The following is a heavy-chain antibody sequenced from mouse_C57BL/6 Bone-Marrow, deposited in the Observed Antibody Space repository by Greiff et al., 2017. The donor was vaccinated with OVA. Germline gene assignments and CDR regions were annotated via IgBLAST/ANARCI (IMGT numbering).Heavy chain of an antibody. CDR2: IYPGSGST. V-gene: IGHV1-55*01. J-gene: IGHJ4*01. CDR3: GTVDYAMDY. D-gene: IGHD1-1*01. CDR1: GYTFTSYW. Sequence: VQLQQSGAELVKPGASVKMSCKASGYTFTSYWITWVKQRPGQGLEWIGDIYPGSGSTNYNEKFKSKATLTVDTSSSTAYMQISSLTSEDSAVYYCGTVDYAMDYWGQGTSVTVSS.